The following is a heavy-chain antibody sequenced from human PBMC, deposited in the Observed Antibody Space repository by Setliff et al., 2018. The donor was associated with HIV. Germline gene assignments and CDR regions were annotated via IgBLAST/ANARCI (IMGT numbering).Heavy chain of an antibody. Sequence: PSETLSLTCTVSGGSISSGGYYWSWIRQHPGKGLEWIGYIYYSGSTYYNPSLKSRVTISVDTSKNQFSLKVSSVTAADTAVYYCARVRSGYYRFDYWGQGTLVTVSS. D-gene: IGHD3-22*01. CDR2: IYYSGST. J-gene: IGHJ4*02. V-gene: IGHV4-31*03. CDR1: GGSISSGGYY. CDR3: ARVRSGYYRFDY.